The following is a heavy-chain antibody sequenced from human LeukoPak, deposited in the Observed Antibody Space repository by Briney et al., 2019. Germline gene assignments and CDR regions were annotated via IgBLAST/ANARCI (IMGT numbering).Heavy chain of an antibody. J-gene: IGHJ4*02. V-gene: IGHV3-23*01. CDR1: GFTFSSYA. CDR3: ANLPVSGYCSSTSCYRGGY. D-gene: IGHD2-2*02. CDR2: ISGSGGST. Sequence: GGSLRLSCAASGFTFSSYAMSWVRQAPGKGLEWVSAISGSGGSTYYADSVKGRFTISRDNSKNTLYLQMNSLRAEDTAVYYCANLPVSGYCSSTSCYRGGYWGQGTLVTVSS.